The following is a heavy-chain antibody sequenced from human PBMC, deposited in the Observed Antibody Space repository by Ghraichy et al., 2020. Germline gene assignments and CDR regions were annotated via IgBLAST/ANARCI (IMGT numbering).Heavy chain of an antibody. CDR3: AREGGMTTVVTPYFDY. D-gene: IGHD4-23*01. J-gene: IGHJ4*02. CDR1: GFTFSSYA. Sequence: GGSLRLSCAASGFTFSSYAMHWVRQAPGMGLEWVAVISYDGSNKYYADSVKGRFTNSRDNSKNTLYLQMNSLRAEDTAVYYCAREGGMTTVVTPYFDYWGQGTLVTVSS. V-gene: IGHV3-30*04. CDR2: ISYDGSNK.